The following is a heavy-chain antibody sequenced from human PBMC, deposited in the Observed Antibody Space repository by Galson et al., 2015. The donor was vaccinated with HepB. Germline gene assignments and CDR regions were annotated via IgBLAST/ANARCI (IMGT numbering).Heavy chain of an antibody. J-gene: IGHJ4*02. D-gene: IGHD2-15*01. CDR3: ARDPGYCSGGSCWPKYYFDY. Sequence: SLRLSCAASGFTFSSYWMSWVRQAPGKGLEWVANIKQDGSEKYYVDSVKGRFTISRDNAKNSLYLQTNSLRAEDTAVYYCARDPGYCSGGSCWPKYYFDYWGQGTLVTVSS. CDR1: GFTFSSYW. CDR2: IKQDGSEK. V-gene: IGHV3-7*03.